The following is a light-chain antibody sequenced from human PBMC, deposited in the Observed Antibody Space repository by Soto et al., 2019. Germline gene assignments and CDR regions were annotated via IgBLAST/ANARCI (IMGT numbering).Light chain of an antibody. J-gene: IGLJ1*01. V-gene: IGLV1-44*01. CDR1: SSNVGSNT. CDR3: ATWDDSLNAYV. CDR2: NNN. Sequence: QSVLPQPPSVSGTPGQRVTLSCSGSSSNVGSNTVHWYQQVPGTAPKLLIFNNNQRPSGVPDRFSGSTSGTSASLAISGLQSEDESDYYCATWDDSLNAYVFGTGTKVTVL.